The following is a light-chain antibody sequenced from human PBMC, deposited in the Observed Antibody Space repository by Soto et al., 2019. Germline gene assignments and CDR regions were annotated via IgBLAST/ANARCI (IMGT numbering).Light chain of an antibody. CDR1: QSINTN. Sequence: EIVMTQSPATLSVSPGERATLSCRASQSINTNLAWYQQKPGQAPRLLIYDASTRATGIPARFSGSGSGTGFTLTISSLQSEDFAVYYCQQYNNWPPYTFGQGTKVEIK. J-gene: IGKJ2*01. V-gene: IGKV3-15*01. CDR2: DAS. CDR3: QQYNNWPPYT.